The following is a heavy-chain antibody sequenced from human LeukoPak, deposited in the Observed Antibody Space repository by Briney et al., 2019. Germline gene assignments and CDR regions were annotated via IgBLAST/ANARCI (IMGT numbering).Heavy chain of an antibody. CDR1: GGSISSYY. CDR3: ARGVGGWFGESNWFDP. J-gene: IGHJ5*02. D-gene: IGHD3-10*01. V-gene: IGHV4-59*01. Sequence: PSETLSLTCTVSGGSISSYYWSWIRQPPGKGLEWIGYIYYGGSTNYNPSLKSRVTISVDTSKNQFSLKLSSVTAADTAVYYCARGVGGWFGESNWFDPWGQGTLVTVSS. CDR2: IYYGGST.